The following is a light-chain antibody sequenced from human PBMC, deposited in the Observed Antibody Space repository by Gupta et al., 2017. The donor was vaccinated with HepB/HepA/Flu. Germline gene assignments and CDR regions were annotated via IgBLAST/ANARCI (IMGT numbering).Light chain of an antibody. J-gene: IGKJ1*01. CDR1: QSLSSN. CDR3: QQDNNWPPT. V-gene: IGKV3-15*01. CDR2: GAS. Sequence: ETVMTQSPATLSVSPGERATLSCRASQSLSSNLAWYQQKPGQAPRLLISGASTRAAGIPARFSGSGSGTEFTLTISSLRSEDFAVYYCQQDNNWPPTFGQGTKVEIK.